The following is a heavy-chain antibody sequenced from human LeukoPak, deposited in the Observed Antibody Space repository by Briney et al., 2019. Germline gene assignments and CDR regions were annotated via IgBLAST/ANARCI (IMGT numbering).Heavy chain of an antibody. CDR2: IYYSGST. CDR3: ASGSYGSSWYLGNYYYYMDV. D-gene: IGHD6-13*01. Sequence: PSETLSLTCTVSGGSISSYYWSWIRQPPGKGLEWIGYIYYSGSTNYNPSLKSRVTISVDTSKNQFSLKLSSVTAADTAVYYCASGSYGSSWYLGNYYYYMDVWGKGTTVTVSS. J-gene: IGHJ6*03. V-gene: IGHV4-59*01. CDR1: GGSISSYY.